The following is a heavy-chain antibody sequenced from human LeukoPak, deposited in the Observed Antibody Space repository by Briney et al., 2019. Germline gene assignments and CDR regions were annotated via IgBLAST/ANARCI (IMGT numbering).Heavy chain of an antibody. Sequence: ASVKVSCKASGGTFSSYAISWVRQAPGQGLEWMGRIIPILGIANYAQKFQGRVTITADKSTSTAYMELSSLRSEDTAVYYCARDPRGEYSSSWGQGTLVTVSS. CDR1: GGTFSSYA. CDR3: ARDPRGEYSSS. CDR2: IIPILGIA. J-gene: IGHJ4*02. D-gene: IGHD6-13*01. V-gene: IGHV1-69*04.